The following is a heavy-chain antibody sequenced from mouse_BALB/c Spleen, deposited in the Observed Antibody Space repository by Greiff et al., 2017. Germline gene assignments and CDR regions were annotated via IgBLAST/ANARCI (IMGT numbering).Heavy chain of an antibody. CDR3: TFSMVKRAMDY. J-gene: IGHJ4*01. CDR2: IRLKSNNYAT. CDR1: GFTFSNYW. Sequence: EVKLMESGGGLVQPGGSMKLSCVASGFTFSNYWMNWVRQSPEKGLEWVAEIRLKSNNYATHYAESVKGRFTISRDDSKSSVYLQMNNLRAEDTGIYYCTFSMVKRAMDYWGQGTSVTVSS. V-gene: IGHV6-6*02. D-gene: IGHD2-1*01.